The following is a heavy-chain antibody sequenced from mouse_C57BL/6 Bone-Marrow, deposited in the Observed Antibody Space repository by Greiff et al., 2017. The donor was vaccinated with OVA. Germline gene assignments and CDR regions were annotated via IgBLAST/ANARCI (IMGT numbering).Heavy chain of an antibody. CDR1: GFNIKDDY. CDR2: IDPENGDT. V-gene: IGHV14-4*01. J-gene: IGHJ2*01. Sequence: EVKLMESGAELVRPGASVKLSCTASGFNIKDDYMHWVKQRPEQGLEWIGWIDPENGDTEYASKFQGKATITADTSSNTAYLQLSSLTSEDTAVYYCTVYSYYFDYWGQGTTLTVSS. CDR3: TVYSYYFDY.